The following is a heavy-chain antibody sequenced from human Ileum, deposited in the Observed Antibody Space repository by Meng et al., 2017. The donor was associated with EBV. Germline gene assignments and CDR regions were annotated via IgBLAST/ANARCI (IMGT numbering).Heavy chain of an antibody. CDR2: IYSSGDT. D-gene: IGHD6-19*01. Sequence: QVQLQEAGPGSVQPSETLSLTCTVSGASIRTYYWSWLRQSPGKGPELIGYIYSSGDTNYNPSLKSRVTISIDTSKNQFSLMLNSVTAADTAVYYCARGSSYSSGWYPDLWGQGTLVTVSS. CDR1: GASIRTYY. CDR3: ARGSSYSSGWYPDL. V-gene: IGHV4-59*01. J-gene: IGHJ5*02.